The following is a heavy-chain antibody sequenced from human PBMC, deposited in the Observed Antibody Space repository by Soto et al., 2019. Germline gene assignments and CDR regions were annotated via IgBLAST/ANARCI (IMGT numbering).Heavy chain of an antibody. Sequence: EVQLVESGGALVQPGGSLRLSCAASGFTFSTYDMHWVRQATGRGLEWVSGIGSAGDTYYAGSVKGRFTISRENAKNSLYLQMHSLRAGDTAVYFFARGGGVGGHVFDSWGQGTLVTVSS. J-gene: IGHJ3*02. CDR2: IGSAGDT. V-gene: IGHV3-13*01. CDR1: GFTFSTYD. CDR3: ARGGGVGGHVFDS. D-gene: IGHD1-26*01.